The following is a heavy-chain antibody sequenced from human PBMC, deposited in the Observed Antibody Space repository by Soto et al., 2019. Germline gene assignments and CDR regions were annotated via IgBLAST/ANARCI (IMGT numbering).Heavy chain of an antibody. CDR2: LSGSGGTT. D-gene: IGHD3-3*01. J-gene: IGHJ4*02. CDR3: AKDLSVSYDFWSGYSPVIDY. Sequence: GGSLRLSCAASGFTFTSYAMSWVRQAPGKGLEWVSGLSGSGGTTYYADSVKGRFTISRDNSKNTLYLQMNSLRAEDTAVYYCAKDLSVSYDFWSGYSPVIDYWGQGTLVTVSS. V-gene: IGHV3-23*01. CDR1: GFTFTSYA.